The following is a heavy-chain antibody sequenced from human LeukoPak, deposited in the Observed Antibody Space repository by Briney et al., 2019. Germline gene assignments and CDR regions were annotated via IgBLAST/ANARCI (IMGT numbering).Heavy chain of an antibody. J-gene: IGHJ3*02. D-gene: IGHD5-18*01. CDR1: GGSINAYY. CDR2: VRHNGEN. V-gene: IGHV4-59*08. CDR3: ARQPANTAAFDI. Sequence: PSETLSLTCTVSGGSINAYYWSWIRQPPGKGLEWIAYVRHNGENNYNPSLKSRVAISVDTANNQISLRLNFVAAADTAIYYCARQPANTAAFDIWGLGTMVTVSS.